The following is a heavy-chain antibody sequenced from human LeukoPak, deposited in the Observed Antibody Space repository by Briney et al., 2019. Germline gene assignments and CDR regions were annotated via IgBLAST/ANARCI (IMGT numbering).Heavy chain of an antibody. D-gene: IGHD2-15*01. Sequence: AGGSLRLSCAASGFTFSSYWMSWVRQAPGKGLEWVANIKQDGSEKYYVDSVKGRFTISRDNAKNSLYLQMNSLRAEDTAVYYCARDDCSGGSCYSGDNWFDPWGQGTLVTVSS. CDR3: ARDDCSGGSCYSGDNWFDP. CDR2: IKQDGSEK. J-gene: IGHJ5*02. V-gene: IGHV3-7*01. CDR1: GFTFSSYW.